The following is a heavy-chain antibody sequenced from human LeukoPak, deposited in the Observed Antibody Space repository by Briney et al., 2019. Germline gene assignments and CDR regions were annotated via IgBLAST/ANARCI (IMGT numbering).Heavy chain of an antibody. V-gene: IGHV1-24*01. Sequence: GSVKVSCKVSGYTLTELSMHWGGQAPGKGVEGRGGFYAEDGETIYAQKFQGRVTMTEEKSTDRAYMDLSTLTSADTAVYYCATDSAITVGSYYFDYWGQRTLVTVSS. J-gene: IGHJ4*02. CDR3: ATDSAITVGSYYFDY. CDR2: FYAEDGET. CDR1: GYTLTELS. D-gene: IGHD6-13*01.